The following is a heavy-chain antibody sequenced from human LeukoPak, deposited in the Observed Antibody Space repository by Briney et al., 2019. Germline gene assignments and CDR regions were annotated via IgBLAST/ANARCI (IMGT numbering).Heavy chain of an antibody. J-gene: IGHJ4*02. CDR2: INPSGGST. D-gene: IGHD1-26*01. CDR1: GYTCTSCY. Sequence: ASVKVSCKASGYTCTSCYMHWVRQAPGQGLEWMGIINPSGGSTSYAQKFQGRVAMTRDTSTSTVYMELSSLRSEDTAVYYCARDVSMSGSYVNWGQGTLVTVSS. CDR3: ARDVSMSGSYVN. V-gene: IGHV1-46*01.